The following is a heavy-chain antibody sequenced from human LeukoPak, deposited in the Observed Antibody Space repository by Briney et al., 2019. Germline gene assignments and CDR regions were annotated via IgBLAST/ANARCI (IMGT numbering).Heavy chain of an antibody. CDR1: GGSMSNYY. Sequence: SETLSLTCTVSGGSMSNYYWSWIRQPPGKGLEFIGYIHYSGSTNHNPSLKSRVTISVDTSKNQFSLKLSSVTAADTAVYYCAKDGYSYGYFPLTMIDYWGQGTLVTVSS. CDR2: IHYSGST. CDR3: AKDGYSYGYFPLTMIDY. J-gene: IGHJ4*02. D-gene: IGHD5-18*01. V-gene: IGHV4-59*12.